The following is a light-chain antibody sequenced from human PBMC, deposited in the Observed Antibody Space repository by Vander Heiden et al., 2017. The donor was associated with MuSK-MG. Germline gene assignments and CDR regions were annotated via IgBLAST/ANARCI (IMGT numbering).Light chain of an antibody. CDR3: IIWHSSAWV. V-gene: IGLV5-45*01. CDR2: YKSDSDN. Sequence: QAVLTQPPSLSASPGASASLTCTFRSGFNVGTYNIYWYQQKPGSPPQYLLRYKSDSDNQQGSGVPSRFSGSKDASANAGILLISGLQSEDEADYYCIIWHSSAWVFGGGTKLTVL. J-gene: IGLJ3*02. CDR1: SGFNVGTYN.